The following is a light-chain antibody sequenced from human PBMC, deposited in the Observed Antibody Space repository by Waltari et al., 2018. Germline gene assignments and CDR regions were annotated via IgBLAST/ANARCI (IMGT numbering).Light chain of an antibody. J-gene: IGLJ2*01. CDR2: RND. CDR3: AAWDDSLKGRV. CDR1: SSNIGINS. Sequence: QSVLTQPPSASGTPGQRVTISCSGSSSNIGINSVNWYQHLPGTAPKLLLYRNDQRPSGVPDRFSGSKSGTSASRAISGLQSEDEADYYCAAWDDSLKGRVFGGGTKLTVL. V-gene: IGLV1-44*01.